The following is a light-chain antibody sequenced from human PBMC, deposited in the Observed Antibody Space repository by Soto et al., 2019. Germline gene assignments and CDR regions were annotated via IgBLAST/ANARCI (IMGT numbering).Light chain of an antibody. Sequence: QSALTQPASVSVSPGQSITISCTGTSNDIGGYNYVSWLQQHPGEAPKLIIYEVSNRPSGVSNRFSGSKSGNTASLTITGLQPEDEASYYCTSYTITHIPVIFGGGTQLTVL. V-gene: IGLV2-14*01. CDR2: EVS. CDR3: TSYTITHIPVI. CDR1: SNDIGGYNY. J-gene: IGLJ2*01.